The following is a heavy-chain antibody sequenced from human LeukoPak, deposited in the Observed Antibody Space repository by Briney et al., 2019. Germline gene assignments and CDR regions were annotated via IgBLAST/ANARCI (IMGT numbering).Heavy chain of an antibody. CDR2: IYHSGST. Sequence: PSQTLSLTCAVSGGSISSGGYSWSWIRQPSGKGLEWIGYIYHSGSTYYNPSLKSRVTISVDRSKNQFSLKLSSVTAADTAVYYCARGGSGYDYGTFDYWGQGTLVTVSS. J-gene: IGHJ4*02. CDR3: ARGGSGYDYGTFDY. V-gene: IGHV4-30-2*01. D-gene: IGHD5-12*01. CDR1: GGSISSGGYS.